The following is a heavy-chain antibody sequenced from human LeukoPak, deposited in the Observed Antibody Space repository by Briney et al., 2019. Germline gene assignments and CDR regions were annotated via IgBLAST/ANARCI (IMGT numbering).Heavy chain of an antibody. J-gene: IGHJ4*02. CDR2: ISAGGENT. CDR1: GFTFTSYA. Sequence: GGSLRLSCAASGFTFTSYAMSWVRQAPGKGLEWVSGISAGGENTDYADSVEGRFTISRDNSKNTLYLQVNSLRAEDTAAYYCAKSEGSSSARRFDYWGQGTLATVSS. CDR3: AKSEGSSSARRFDY. D-gene: IGHD6-19*01. V-gene: IGHV3-23*01.